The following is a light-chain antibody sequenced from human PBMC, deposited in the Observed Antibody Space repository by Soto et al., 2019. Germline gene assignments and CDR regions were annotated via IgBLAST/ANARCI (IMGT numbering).Light chain of an antibody. V-gene: IGKV3-20*01. J-gene: IGKJ1*01. Sequence: EIVLTQSPGTVSLSPGERATLSCRASQSVSSSYLAWYQHKPGQAPRPLIYGASSRAIGILDRFSGSGSGTDFTLTISRLEPEDFAVYYCQQYGSSPWTFGQGTKV. CDR3: QQYGSSPWT. CDR2: GAS. CDR1: QSVSSSY.